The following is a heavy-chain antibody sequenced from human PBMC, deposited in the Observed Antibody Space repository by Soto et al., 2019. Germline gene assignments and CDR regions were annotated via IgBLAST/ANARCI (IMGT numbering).Heavy chain of an antibody. Sequence: PSETLSLTCTVSGGSISSGGYYWSWIRQHPGKGLEWIGYIYYSGSTNYNPSLKSRVTISVDTSKNQFSLKLSSVTAADTAVYYCARESAQLYFYFEYWGQGTLVTVSS. CDR3: ARESAQLYFYFEY. D-gene: IGHD6-13*01. CDR1: GGSISSGGYY. V-gene: IGHV4-61*08. CDR2: IYYSGST. J-gene: IGHJ4*02.